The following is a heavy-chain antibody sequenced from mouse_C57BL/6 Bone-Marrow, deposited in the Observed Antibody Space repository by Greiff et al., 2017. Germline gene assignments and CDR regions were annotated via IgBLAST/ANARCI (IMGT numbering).Heavy chain of an antibody. CDR1: GYTFTSYW. D-gene: IGHD1-2*01. CDR2: IHPSDSDT. Sequence: VKLQQPGAELVKPGASVKVSCKASGYTFTSYWMNWVKQRPGQGLEWIGGIHPSDSDTNYNEKFKGKAILTVDTSSSTAYMQLSSLTSEVSAVLYGAIDGCWYFEGWGTGTTVTVSS. V-gene: IGHV1-74*01. J-gene: IGHJ1*03. CDR3: AIDGCWYFEG.